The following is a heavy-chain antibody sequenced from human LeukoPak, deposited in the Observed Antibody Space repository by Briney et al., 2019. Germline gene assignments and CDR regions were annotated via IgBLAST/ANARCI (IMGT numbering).Heavy chain of an antibody. CDR2: INPNSGGT. Sequence: ASVKVSCKASGYTFTGYYIHWVRQAPGQGLEWMGWINPNSGGTNYAQKFQGRVTMTRDTSIDTAYMELRRLRSDDTAVYYCARDVAARHGVIDYWGQGTLVTVSS. CDR3: ARDVAARHGVIDY. CDR1: GYTFTGYY. D-gene: IGHD6-6*01. J-gene: IGHJ4*02. V-gene: IGHV1-2*02.